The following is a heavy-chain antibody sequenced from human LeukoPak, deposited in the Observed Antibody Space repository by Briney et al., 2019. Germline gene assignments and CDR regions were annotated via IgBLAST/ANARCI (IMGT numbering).Heavy chain of an antibody. Sequence: GGSLRLSCAASGFTFSSYGMHWVRQAPGKGLEWVAFIRYDGTNKYYADSVKGRFTISRDNAKNSLYLQMNSLRAEDTALYYCAYSPLAAGGMDVWGQGTTVTVSS. CDR3: AYSPLAAGGMDV. D-gene: IGHD6-13*01. J-gene: IGHJ6*02. CDR2: IRYDGTNK. V-gene: IGHV3-30*02. CDR1: GFTFSSYG.